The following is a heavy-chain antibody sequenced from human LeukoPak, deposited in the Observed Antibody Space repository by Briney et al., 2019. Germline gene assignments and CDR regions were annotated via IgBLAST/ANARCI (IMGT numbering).Heavy chain of an antibody. J-gene: IGHJ6*03. CDR2: IFYSGST. CDR1: GGSISSYY. D-gene: IGHD1-26*01. V-gene: IGHV4-59*01. Sequence: SETLSLTCTVSGGSISSYYWSWIRQPPGKGLEWIGYIFYSGSTNYNPSLKSRVTISVDTSKNQFSLKLSSVTAADTAMYYCARRSRSGSRLYYYYMDVWGKGTTVTVSS. CDR3: ARRSRSGSRLYYYYMDV.